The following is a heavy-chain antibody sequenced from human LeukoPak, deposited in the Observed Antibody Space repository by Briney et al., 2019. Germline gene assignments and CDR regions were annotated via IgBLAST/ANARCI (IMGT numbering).Heavy chain of an antibody. CDR3: AKGGSGLYRTYNWFDP. D-gene: IGHD6-19*01. CDR1: GFTFSSYG. J-gene: IGHJ5*02. CDR2: IWYDGSNK. Sequence: PGGSLRLSCAASGFTFSSYGMHWIRQAPGKGLEWVAVIWYDGSNKFYTDSVKGRFTISRDNSKNTLYLQMDRLRAEDTAVYYGAKGGSGLYRTYNWFDPWGQGTLVTVSS. V-gene: IGHV3-33*06.